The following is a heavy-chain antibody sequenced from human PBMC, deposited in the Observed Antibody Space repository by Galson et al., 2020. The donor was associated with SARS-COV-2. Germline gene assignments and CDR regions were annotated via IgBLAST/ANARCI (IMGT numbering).Heavy chain of an antibody. CDR2: TYYRSKWYN. CDR3: ARDWEASHNSVIHYYYGMDV. Sequence: SQTLSLTCAISGDSVSSNSAAWNWIRQSPSRGLEWLGRTYYRSKWYNDYAVSVKSRITINPDTSKNQFSLQLNSVTPEDTAVYYSARDWEASHNSVIHYYYGMDVGCQATTVTVSS. J-gene: IGHJ6*02. V-gene: IGHV6-1*01. CDR1: GDSVSSNSAA. D-gene: IGHD1-26*01.